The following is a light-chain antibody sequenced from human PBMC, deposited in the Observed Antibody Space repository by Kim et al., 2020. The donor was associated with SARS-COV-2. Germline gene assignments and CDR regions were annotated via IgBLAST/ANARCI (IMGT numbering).Light chain of an antibody. CDR2: GKN. CDR3: NSRDSSGNHVV. Sequence: SSELTQYPAVSVALGQTVRITCQGDSLRSYYASWYQQKPGQAPVLVTYGKNNRPSGIPDRFSGSSSGNTASLTITGAQAEDEADYYCNSRDSSGNHVVFG. J-gene: IGLJ2*01. V-gene: IGLV3-19*01. CDR1: SLRSYY.